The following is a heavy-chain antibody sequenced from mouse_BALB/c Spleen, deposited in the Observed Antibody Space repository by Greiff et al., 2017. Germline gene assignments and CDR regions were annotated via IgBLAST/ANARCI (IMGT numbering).Heavy chain of an antibody. CDR1: GFTFSSYA. Sequence: EVKLVESGGGLVKPGGSLKLSCAASGFTFSSYAMSWVRQSPEKRLEWVAEISSGGSYTYYPDTVTGRFTISRDNAKNTLYLEMSSLRSEDTAMYYCARVSRGGSGSWFAYWGQGTLVTVSA. CDR3: ARVSRGGSGSWFAY. J-gene: IGHJ3*01. V-gene: IGHV5-9-4*01. CDR2: ISSGGSYT. D-gene: IGHD1-1*02.